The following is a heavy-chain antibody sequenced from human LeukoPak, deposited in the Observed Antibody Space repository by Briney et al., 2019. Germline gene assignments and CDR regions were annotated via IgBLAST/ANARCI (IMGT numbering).Heavy chain of an antibody. Sequence: GGSLRLSCAASGFTFSSYAMSWVRQAPGKGLEWVSTISGSGGSTYYADSVKGRFTISRDNSKNTLFLEMNSLRLEDTAVYYCAKGRGFRVWDPWDNWGQGTLITVSS. CDR1: GFTFSSYA. V-gene: IGHV3-23*01. J-gene: IGHJ4*02. D-gene: IGHD3-16*01. CDR2: ISGSGGST. CDR3: AKGRGFRVWDPWDN.